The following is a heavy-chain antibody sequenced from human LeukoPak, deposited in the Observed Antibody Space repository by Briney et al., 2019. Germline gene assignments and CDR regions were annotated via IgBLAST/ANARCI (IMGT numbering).Heavy chain of an antibody. D-gene: IGHD2-8*01. Sequence: GSLRLSCAASGFTFSDYYMSWIRQAPGKGLEWVSCISSASSYTSYADSVKGRFTISRDNAKNSLYLQMNSLRAEDTAVYYCARGQYCTNGVCYDAFDIWGQGTTVTVSS. CDR1: GFTFSDYY. J-gene: IGHJ3*02. CDR3: ARGQYCTNGVCYDAFDI. CDR2: ISSASSYT. V-gene: IGHV3-11*06.